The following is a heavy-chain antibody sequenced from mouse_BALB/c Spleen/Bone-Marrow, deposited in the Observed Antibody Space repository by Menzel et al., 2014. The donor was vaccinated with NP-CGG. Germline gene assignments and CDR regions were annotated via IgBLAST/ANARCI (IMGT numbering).Heavy chain of an antibody. CDR1: GFSLTSYG. CDR3: ATDGYYVRFAY. D-gene: IGHD2-3*01. CDR2: IWSGGST. J-gene: IGHJ3*01. Sequence: QVQLQQSGPGLVQPSQSLSITCTVSGFSLTSYGVHWARSPGKGLEWLGVIWSGGSTDYNAAFISRLSISKDNSKSQVFFKMNSLQANDTAIYYCATDGYYVRFAYWGQGTLVTVSA. V-gene: IGHV2-2*02.